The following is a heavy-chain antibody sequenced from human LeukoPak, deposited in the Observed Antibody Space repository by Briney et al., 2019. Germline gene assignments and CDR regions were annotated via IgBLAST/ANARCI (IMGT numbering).Heavy chain of an antibody. D-gene: IGHD4-11*01. Sequence: PSETLSLTCTVSGASIRGQYWSWFRQTPGQGLQWIAWIRISGASNSNPSLKSRVTISGDTSKNQISLKLTSVTATDTDVYYCARHQDYSGTTFYDYMDVWGKGTTVTVSS. CDR1: GASIRGQY. CDR3: ARHQDYSGTTFYDYMDV. V-gene: IGHV4-59*08. CDR2: IRISGAS. J-gene: IGHJ6*03.